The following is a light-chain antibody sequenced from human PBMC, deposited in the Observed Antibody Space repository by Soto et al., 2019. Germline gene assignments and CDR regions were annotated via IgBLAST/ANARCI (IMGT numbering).Light chain of an antibody. V-gene: IGLV2-8*01. CDR2: EVS. CDR1: SSDVGAYNY. CDR3: SSYAGSNTYV. Sequence: QSVLTQPPSASGSPGQSVTISCTGTSSDVGAYNYVSWYQQHPGKAPKLMIYEVSKRPSGVHDRFSGSKSGNTASLTVSGLQAEDETDYYCSSYAGSNTYVFGTGTKVTVL. J-gene: IGLJ1*01.